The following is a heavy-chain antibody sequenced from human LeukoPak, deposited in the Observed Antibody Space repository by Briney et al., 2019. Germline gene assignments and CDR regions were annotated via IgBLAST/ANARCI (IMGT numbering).Heavy chain of an antibody. CDR3: ATVGYSSGWATTYFDY. V-gene: IGHV1-24*01. CDR1: GYTLTELS. CDR2: FDPEDGET. J-gene: IGHJ4*02. D-gene: IGHD6-19*01. Sequence: ASVKVFCKVSGYTLTELSMHWVRQAPGKGLEWMGGFDPEDGETIYAQKFQGRVTMTEDTSTDTAYMELSSLRSEDTAVYYCATVGYSSGWATTYFDYWGQGTLVTVSS.